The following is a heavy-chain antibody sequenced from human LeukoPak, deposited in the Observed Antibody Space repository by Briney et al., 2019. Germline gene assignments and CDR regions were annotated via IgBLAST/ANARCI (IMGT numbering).Heavy chain of an antibody. V-gene: IGHV1-2*06. Sequence: ASVKVSCKASGYTFTGYYMHWERQAPGQGLEWMGRINPNSGGTNYAQKFQGRVTMTRDTSISTAYMELSRLRSDDTAVYYCARDRQEYYYDSSGRPGDYWGQGTLVTVSS. J-gene: IGHJ4*02. CDR1: GYTFTGYY. CDR2: INPNSGGT. CDR3: ARDRQEYYYDSSGRPGDY. D-gene: IGHD3-22*01.